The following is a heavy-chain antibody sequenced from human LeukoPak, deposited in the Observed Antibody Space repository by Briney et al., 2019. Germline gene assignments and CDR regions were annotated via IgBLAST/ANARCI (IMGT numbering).Heavy chain of an antibody. CDR3: ARDKVVVAATDAFDI. V-gene: IGHV3-21*01. CDR1: GFTFSSYS. Sequence: PGGSLRLSCAASGFTFSSYSMNWVRQAPGKGLEWVSSISSSSSYIYYADSVKGRFTISRDNAKNSLYPQMNSLRAEDTAVYYCARDKVVVAATDAFDIWGQGTMVTVSS. D-gene: IGHD2-15*01. J-gene: IGHJ3*02. CDR2: ISSSSSYI.